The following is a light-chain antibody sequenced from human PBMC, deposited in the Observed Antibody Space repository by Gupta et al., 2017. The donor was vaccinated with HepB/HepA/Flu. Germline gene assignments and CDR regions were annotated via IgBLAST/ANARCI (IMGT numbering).Light chain of an antibody. J-gene: IGLJ1*01. V-gene: IGLV2-23*02. CDR2: EVS. CDR1: SSDVGSYNH. CDR3: CSDAGSSTYV. Sequence: SALPHPPSVPGSPGQSLSTPSTGTSSDVGSYNHVSWYQQHTGKAPKLMIYEVSKRPSGISNRFSGSKSGNTASLTITGLQDEDEADYYCCSDAGSSTYVFGTGTKVTVL.